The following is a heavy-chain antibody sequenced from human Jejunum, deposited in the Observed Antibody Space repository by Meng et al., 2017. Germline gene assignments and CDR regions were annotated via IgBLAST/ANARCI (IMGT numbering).Heavy chain of an antibody. CDR2: INDSGST. V-gene: IGHV4-34*01. Sequence: QGKLQQWGAGLLKPSETLSLTFAVYGGSISDYYWTWIPQPPGKGLEWIGEINDSGSTNYNPSLKSRVTISVDTSKSQFYLRVSSVTAADTAVYYCARGNEYSNYGADFWGQGTLVTVSS. J-gene: IGHJ4*02. D-gene: IGHD4-11*01. CDR3: ARGNEYSNYGADF. CDR1: GGSISDYY.